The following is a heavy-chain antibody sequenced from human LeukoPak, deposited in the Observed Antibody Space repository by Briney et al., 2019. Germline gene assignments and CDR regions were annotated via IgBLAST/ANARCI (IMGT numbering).Heavy chain of an antibody. D-gene: IGHD2-21*02. CDR2: VYHSGAT. V-gene: IGHV4-30-2*01. Sequence: PSETLSLTCSVSNSAVGSGGYSWSWIRQPPGKGLEWIGYVYHSGATYYSPSLKSRISIPMDRSKNQFSLRLKSVTAADTAVYFCASSHCGGDCFSSVAFDFWGPGTMVTVSS. CDR1: NSAVGSGGYS. J-gene: IGHJ3*01. CDR3: ASSHCGGDCFSSVAFDF.